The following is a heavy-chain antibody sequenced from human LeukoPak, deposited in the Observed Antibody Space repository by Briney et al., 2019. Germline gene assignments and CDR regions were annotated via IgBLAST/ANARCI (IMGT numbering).Heavy chain of an antibody. D-gene: IGHD5-12*01. CDR2: ISWDGART. Sequence: GGSLRLSCAASGFTFDDYSMHWVRQAPGKGLEWVSLISWDGARTYYADSVKGRFTISRHNSDNSLYLQMNDLRTEDTALYYCGKANILATILAPFDYWGQGTLVTVSS. J-gene: IGHJ4*02. CDR1: GFTFDDYS. CDR3: GKANILATILAPFDY. V-gene: IGHV3-43*01.